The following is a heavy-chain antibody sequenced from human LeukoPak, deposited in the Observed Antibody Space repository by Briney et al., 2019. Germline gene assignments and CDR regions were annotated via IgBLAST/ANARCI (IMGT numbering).Heavy chain of an antibody. CDR3: ARVSPSYYDFWSGYYRSYYYYYMDV. Sequence: GGSLRLSCAASGFTVSSNYMSWVRQAPGKGLEWVSVIYSGGSTYYADSVKGRFTISRDNSKNTLYLQMNSLRAEDTAVYYCARVSPSYYDFWSGYYRSYYYYYMDVWGKGTTVTVSS. CDR1: GFTVSSNY. D-gene: IGHD3-3*01. CDR2: IYSGGST. J-gene: IGHJ6*03. V-gene: IGHV3-53*01.